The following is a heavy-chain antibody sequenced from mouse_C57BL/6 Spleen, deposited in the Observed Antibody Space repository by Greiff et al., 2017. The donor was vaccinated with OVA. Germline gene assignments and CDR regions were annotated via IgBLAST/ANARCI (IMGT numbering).Heavy chain of an antibody. V-gene: IGHV1-53*01. Sequence: QVQQQPGTELVKPGASVKLSCKASGYTFTSYWMHWVKQRPGQGLEWIGNINPSNGGTNYNEKFKSKATLTVDKSSSTAYMQLSSLTSEDSAVYYCARAYYYGSFDYWGQGTTLTVSS. J-gene: IGHJ2*01. CDR3: ARAYYYGSFDY. CDR2: INPSNGGT. D-gene: IGHD1-1*01. CDR1: GYTFTSYW.